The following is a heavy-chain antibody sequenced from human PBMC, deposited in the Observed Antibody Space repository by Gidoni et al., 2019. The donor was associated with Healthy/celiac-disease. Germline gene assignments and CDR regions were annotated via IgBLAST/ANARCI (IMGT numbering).Heavy chain of an antibody. CDR3: ARAGQLLWFGELTFSRFDP. CDR1: GGSISIGDYY. J-gene: IGHJ5*02. Sequence: TLSLPCTVSGGSISIGDYYWSWIRQPPGKGLEWIGYIYYSGSTYYNPSLKSRVTISVDTSKNQFSLKLSSVTAADTAVYYCARAGQLLWFGELTFSRFDPWGQGTLVTVSS. CDR2: IYYSGST. V-gene: IGHV4-30-4*01. D-gene: IGHD3-10*01.